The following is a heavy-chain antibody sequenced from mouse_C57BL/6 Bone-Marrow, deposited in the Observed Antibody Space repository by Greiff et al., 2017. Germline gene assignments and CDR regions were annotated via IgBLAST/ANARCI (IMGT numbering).Heavy chain of an antibody. CDR1: GFTFSDYG. CDR2: ISSGSSTI. J-gene: IGHJ2*01. V-gene: IGHV5-17*01. D-gene: IGHD2-1*01. CDR3: ERLYYGNSFDY. Sequence: DVKLVESGGGLVKPGGSLKLSCAASGFTFSDYGMHWVRQAPEKGLEWVAYISSGSSTIYYADTVKGRFTISRDNAKNTMFLQMTSLRSEDTAMYYCERLYYGNSFDYWGQGTTLTVSS.